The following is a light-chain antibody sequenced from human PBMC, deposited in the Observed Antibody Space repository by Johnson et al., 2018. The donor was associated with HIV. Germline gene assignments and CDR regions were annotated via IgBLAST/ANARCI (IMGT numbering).Light chain of an antibody. Sequence: QSVLTQPPSVSAAPGQKVTISCSGSSCDIGNNYVSWHQQLPGTAPKLLIHENTKRHSGIPDRFSGSKSGTSATLGITVLQTGGEDDYYCVTCVRSLSVSGDFGTGRKVTGL. J-gene: IGLJ1*01. V-gene: IGLV1-51*02. CDR1: SCDIGNNY. CDR3: VTCVRSLSVSGD. CDR2: ENT.